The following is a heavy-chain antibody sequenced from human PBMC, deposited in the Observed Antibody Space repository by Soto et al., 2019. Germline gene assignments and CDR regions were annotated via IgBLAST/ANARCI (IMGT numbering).Heavy chain of an antibody. CDR2: IDPSDSYT. V-gene: IGHV5-10-1*01. J-gene: IGHJ6*02. Sequence: ESLKISCKGSAYTFTSYWISWVRQMPGKGLEWMGRIDPSDSYTYVSPSFQGLVTISTDKSINTAYLQWSSLKASDTAMYYCARLTRIGATVDYYYYGMDVWGQGTTVTVSS. CDR1: AYTFTSYW. CDR3: ARLTRIGATVDYYYYGMDV. D-gene: IGHD6-13*01.